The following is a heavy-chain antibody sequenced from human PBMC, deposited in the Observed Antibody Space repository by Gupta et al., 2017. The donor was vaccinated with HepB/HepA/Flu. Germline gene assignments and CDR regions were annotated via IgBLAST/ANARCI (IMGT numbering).Heavy chain of an antibody. CDR1: GFMFKNNG. Sequence: QAQLVESGGGVVQPERSLRLSCVASGFMFKNNGMHWVRQAPGKGLEWVAVISSDGSRIYYEDSVKGRFTISRDNSRNTLYLQMDSLRIEDTAVYYGAKDMRPFYYYSAMDVWGQGTTVTVSS. J-gene: IGHJ6*02. V-gene: IGHV3-30*18. CDR2: ISSDGSRI. CDR3: AKDMRPFYYYSAMDV. D-gene: IGHD3-16*01.